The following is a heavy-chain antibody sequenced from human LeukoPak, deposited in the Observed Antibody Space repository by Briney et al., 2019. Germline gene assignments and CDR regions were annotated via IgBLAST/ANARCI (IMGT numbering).Heavy chain of an antibody. CDR1: GFTFSSYS. J-gene: IGHJ6*02. Sequence: GGSLRLSCAASGFTFSSYSMNRVRQAPGKGLEWVSCISSSSSYIYYADSVKGRFTISRDNAKNSLYLQMNSLRAEDTAVYYCARRTITRSYYYGMDVWGQGTTVTVSS. V-gene: IGHV3-21*01. D-gene: IGHD3-9*01. CDR2: ISSSSSYI. CDR3: ARRTITRSYYYGMDV.